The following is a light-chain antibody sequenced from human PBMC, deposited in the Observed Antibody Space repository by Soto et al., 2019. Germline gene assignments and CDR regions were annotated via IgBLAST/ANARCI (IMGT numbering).Light chain of an antibody. J-gene: IGKJ1*01. CDR1: QSLGSW. Sequence: DIQMTQSPSTLSASVGDRVTITCRASQSLGSWLAWYQQKPGKAPKLLIFDASSLQRGVPSRFTGSGSGTEFTLTITSLQPDDFATDYCQQYDTFPTFGQGTKVEIK. V-gene: IGKV1-5*01. CDR2: DAS. CDR3: QQYDTFPT.